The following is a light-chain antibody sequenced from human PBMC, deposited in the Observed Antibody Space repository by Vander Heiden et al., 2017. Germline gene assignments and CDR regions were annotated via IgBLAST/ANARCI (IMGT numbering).Light chain of an antibody. Sequence: EIVMTQSPATLSVSPGERATLSCRASQSVSSNLAWYQQKPGQAPRLLIYGAFTRATGIPARFSGSGSGTEFTLTINSRQSEDFAVYYCQQENIWPRTFGQGTKVEIK. J-gene: IGKJ1*01. CDR1: QSVSSN. CDR2: GAF. V-gene: IGKV3-15*01. CDR3: QQENIWPRT.